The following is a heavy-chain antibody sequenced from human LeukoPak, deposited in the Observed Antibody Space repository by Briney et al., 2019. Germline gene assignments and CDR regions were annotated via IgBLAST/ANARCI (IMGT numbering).Heavy chain of an antibody. D-gene: IGHD6-19*01. J-gene: IGHJ4*02. CDR3: ARLPWEAVAWGVSYFGY. V-gene: IGHV4-39*01. CDR2: IYYSGST. Sequence: SETLSLTCTVSGDSISSSSYYWGWIRQPPGKGLEWIGSIYYSGSTYYNPSLKSRVTISVDTSKNQFSLKLSSVTAADTAVYYCARLPWEAVAWGVSYFGYWGQGTLVTVSS. CDR1: GDSISSSSYY.